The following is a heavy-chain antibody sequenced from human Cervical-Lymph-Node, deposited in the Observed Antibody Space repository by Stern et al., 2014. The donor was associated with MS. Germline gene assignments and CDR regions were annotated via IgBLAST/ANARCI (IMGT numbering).Heavy chain of an antibody. CDR3: ALRRSYYVY. CDR2: LIPFFGAT. CDR1: GDTFSSYA. V-gene: IGHV1-69*01. Sequence: MQLVESGSEVKKPGSSVKVSCKPSGDTFSSYALSWVRQAPGPGLEWVGGLIPFFGATRYGQKFQGRVTITPEESTGTAFMELSNLTSDDTAVYYCALRRSYYVYWGQGTLITVSS. D-gene: IGHD4-11*01. J-gene: IGHJ4*02.